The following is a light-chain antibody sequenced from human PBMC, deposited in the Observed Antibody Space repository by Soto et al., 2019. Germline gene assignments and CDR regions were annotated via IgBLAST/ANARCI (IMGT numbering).Light chain of an antibody. CDR2: VAS. V-gene: IGKV3-15*01. Sequence: EIVMTQSPATLSVSPGERATLSCLASQSISSKLAWYQQKPCQAPRLLIYVASTRAPGIPVRFSGSGSGTDFTLTITSLQSEDFAVYYCQEYNNWHPITFGGGTKVEIK. CDR1: QSISSK. CDR3: QEYNNWHPIT. J-gene: IGKJ4*01.